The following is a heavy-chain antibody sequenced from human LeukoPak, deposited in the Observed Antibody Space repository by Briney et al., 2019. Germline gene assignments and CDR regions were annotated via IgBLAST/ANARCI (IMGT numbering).Heavy chain of an antibody. V-gene: IGHV1-2*02. CDR1: GYTFTGYY. J-gene: IGHJ5*02. Sequence: ASVKVPCKASGYTFTGYYMHWVRQAPGQGLEWMGWINPNSGGTNYAQKFQGRVTMTRDTSISTAYMELSRLRSDDTAVYYCARAETYYDFWSGYYTTNWFDPWGQGTLVTVSS. D-gene: IGHD3-3*01. CDR2: INPNSGGT. CDR3: ARAETYYDFWSGYYTTNWFDP.